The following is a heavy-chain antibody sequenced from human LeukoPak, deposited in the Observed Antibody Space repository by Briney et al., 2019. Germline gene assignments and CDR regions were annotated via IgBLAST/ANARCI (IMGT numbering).Heavy chain of an antibody. V-gene: IGHV3-53*01. CDR3: ARGATYDAFDI. Sequence: GGSLRLSCAASRFSVRSSYMSWVRQAPGKGLEWVSVIYSGGSPDYADSAKGRFTISSDNSKNTLYLQMNSLRAEDTAVYYCARGATYDAFDIWGQGTMVTVSS. CDR2: IYSGGSP. J-gene: IGHJ3*02. D-gene: IGHD1-26*01. CDR1: RFSVRSSY.